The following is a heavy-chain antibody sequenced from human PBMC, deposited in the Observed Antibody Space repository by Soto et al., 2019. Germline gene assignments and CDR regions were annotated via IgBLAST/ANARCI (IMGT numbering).Heavy chain of an antibody. J-gene: IGHJ4*02. D-gene: IGHD2-15*01. CDR1: GGSFSGYY. CDR3: ARGRYCSGGSCYLRGYYFDY. V-gene: IGHV4-34*01. Sequence: QVQLQQWGAGLLKPSETLSLTCAVYGGSFSGYYWSWIRQPPGKGLEWIGEINHSGSTNYNPSLKGRVTISVDTSKNQFSLKLSSVTAADTAVYYCARGRYCSGGSCYLRGYYFDYWGQGTLVTVSS. CDR2: INHSGST.